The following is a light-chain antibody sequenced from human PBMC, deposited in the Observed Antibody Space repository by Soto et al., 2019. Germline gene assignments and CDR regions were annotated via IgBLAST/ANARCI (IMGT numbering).Light chain of an antibody. J-gene: IGLJ1*01. CDR3: CSYAGSYTLYV. V-gene: IGLV2-11*01. CDR1: SSDVGGYNY. CDR2: DVS. Sequence: QSVLTQPRSVSGSPGQSVTISCTGTSSDVGGYNYVSWYQQHPGKAPKLMIYDVSQRPSGVPDRFSGSKSGNTASLTISGLQAEDEADYYCCSYAGSYTLYVFGTGTKVTVL.